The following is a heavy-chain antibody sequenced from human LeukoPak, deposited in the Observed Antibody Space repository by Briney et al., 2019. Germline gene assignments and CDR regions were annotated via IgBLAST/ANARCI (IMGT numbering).Heavy chain of an antibody. CDR2: IIYDGSNK. CDR3: ARDSDLHCSGGSCTNFDY. V-gene: IGHV3-30*03. CDR1: GFTFSIYG. Sequence: GRSLRLSCAASGFTFSIYGMHWVRQAPGKGLEWVAAIIYDGSNKYYADSVKGRFTISRDNARKSLYLQMNSLRVEDTAVYYCARDSDLHCSGGSCTNFDYWGQGTLVTVSS. J-gene: IGHJ4*02. D-gene: IGHD2-15*01.